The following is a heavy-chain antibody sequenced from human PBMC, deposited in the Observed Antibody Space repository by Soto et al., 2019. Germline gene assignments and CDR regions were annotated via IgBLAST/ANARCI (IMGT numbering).Heavy chain of an antibody. Sequence: SETLSLTCTVSGGSIRSYYWSWIRQPPGKGLEWIGYIYYSGSTNYNPSLKSRVTISVDTSKNQFSLKLSSVTAADTAVYYCARDLRYDFWSGYFPQHYYYYMDVWGKGTTVTVSS. CDR2: IYYSGST. CDR1: GGSIRSYY. J-gene: IGHJ6*03. CDR3: ARDLRYDFWSGYFPQHYYYYMDV. D-gene: IGHD3-3*01. V-gene: IGHV4-59*01.